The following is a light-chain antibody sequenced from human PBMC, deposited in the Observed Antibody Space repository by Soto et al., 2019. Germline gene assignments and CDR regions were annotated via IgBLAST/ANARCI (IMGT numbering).Light chain of an antibody. V-gene: IGLV3-1*01. CDR3: QAWHSSTYV. Sequence: SYELTQPPSVSVSPGQTASITCSGDKLGDKYASWYQQKPGQSPVLVIYQDSRRPSGIPERFSGSNSGNTATLTISGTQAMDEADYYCQAWHSSTYVFGTGTKLTVL. CDR2: QDS. CDR1: KLGDKY. J-gene: IGLJ1*01.